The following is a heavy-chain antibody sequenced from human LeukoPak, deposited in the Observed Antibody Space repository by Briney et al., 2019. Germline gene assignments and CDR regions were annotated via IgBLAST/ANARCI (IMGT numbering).Heavy chain of an antibody. CDR3: ARDFGYYGSGSYPDYFDY. J-gene: IGHJ4*02. Sequence: GGSLRLSCAASGFTFSSYSMNWVRQAPGKGLEWVSSISTSSNYIYYADSMRGRFTISRDNGKNSLYLQMNSLRAEDTAVYYCARDFGYYGSGSYPDYFDYWGQGTLVTVSS. CDR1: GFTFSSYS. CDR2: ISTSSNYI. V-gene: IGHV3-21*01. D-gene: IGHD3-10*01.